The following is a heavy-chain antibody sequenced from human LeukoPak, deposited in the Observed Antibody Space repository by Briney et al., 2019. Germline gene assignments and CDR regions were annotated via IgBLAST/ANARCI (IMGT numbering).Heavy chain of an antibody. Sequence: PSQTLSLTCAVSGVSISSGGYSWSWIRQPPGKGLEWIGYIYHSGSTYYNPSLKSRVTISVDRSKNQFSLKLSSVTAADTAVYYCARGGYSGWVDYWGQGTLVTVSS. CDR2: IYHSGST. CDR1: GVSISSGGYS. D-gene: IGHD5-12*01. CDR3: ARGGYSGWVDY. V-gene: IGHV4-30-2*01. J-gene: IGHJ4*02.